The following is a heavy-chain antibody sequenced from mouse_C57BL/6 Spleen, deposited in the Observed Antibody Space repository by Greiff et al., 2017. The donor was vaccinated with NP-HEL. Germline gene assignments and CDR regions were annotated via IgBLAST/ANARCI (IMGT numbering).Heavy chain of an antibody. Sequence: VQLQQSGAELARPGASVKLSCKASGYTFTSYGISWVKQRTGQGLEWIGEIYPRSGNTYYNEKFKGKATLTADKSSSTAYMALRSLTSEDSAVYFCARERNDGPMDYWGQGTSVTVSS. CDR3: ARERNDGPMDY. V-gene: IGHV1-81*01. D-gene: IGHD2-3*01. CDR2: IYPRSGNT. CDR1: GYTFTSYG. J-gene: IGHJ4*01.